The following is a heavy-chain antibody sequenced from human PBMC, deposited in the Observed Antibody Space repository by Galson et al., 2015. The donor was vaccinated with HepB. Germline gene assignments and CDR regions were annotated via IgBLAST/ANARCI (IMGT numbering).Heavy chain of an antibody. CDR2: ISGGGTDV. V-gene: IGHV3-11*01. CDR1: GFTFSDYY. D-gene: IGHD2-21*01. Sequence: SLRLSCAASGFTFSDYYMSWIRQAPGKGLEWISYISGGGTDVYHADSVKGRFTISRDNGQNSLYLQMNSLRAEDTAVYYCARFRYCGRDPCRSVDSWGQGTLVTVSS. CDR3: ARFRYCGRDPCRSVDS. J-gene: IGHJ5*01.